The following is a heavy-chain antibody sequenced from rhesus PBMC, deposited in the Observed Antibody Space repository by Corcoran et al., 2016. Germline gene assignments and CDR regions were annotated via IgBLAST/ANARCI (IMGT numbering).Heavy chain of an antibody. CDR2: INGNSGST. J-gene: IGHJ6*01. CDR1: GASLSSNW. D-gene: IGHD2-21*01. V-gene: IGHV4-80*01. CDR3: ASLILYSYYYGLDS. Sequence: QVQLQESGPGLVKPSETLSLTCTVSGASLSSNWWSWIRQPPGKGLEGIGEINGNSGSTNYHPSLKIRVTISKNASKNQFSLKLSSVTAADTAVYYCASLILYSYYYGLDSWGQGVVVTVSS.